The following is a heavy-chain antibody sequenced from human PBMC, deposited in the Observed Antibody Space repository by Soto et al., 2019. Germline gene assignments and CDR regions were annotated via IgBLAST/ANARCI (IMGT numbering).Heavy chain of an antibody. CDR3: ARRGVVVVAATHWYFDL. Sequence: EVQLVESGGGLVQPGGSLRLSCAASGFTFSSYSMNWVRQAPGKGLEWVSYISSSSSTIYYADSVKGRFNISRDNAKNSLYLQMNSLRAEDTAVYYCARRGVVVVAATHWYFDLWGRGTLVTVSS. CDR1: GFTFSSYS. J-gene: IGHJ2*01. CDR2: ISSSSSTI. D-gene: IGHD2-15*01. V-gene: IGHV3-48*01.